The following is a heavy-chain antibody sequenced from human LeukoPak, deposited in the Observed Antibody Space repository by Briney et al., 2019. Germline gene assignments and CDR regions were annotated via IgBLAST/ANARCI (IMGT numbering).Heavy chain of an antibody. CDR3: ARETSSSFYYYYMDV. V-gene: IGHV1-69*01. Sequence: ASVKVSCKASGGTFSSYAISWVRQAPGQGLEWMGGIIPIFGTANYAQKFQGRVTITADESTSTAYMELSSLRSEDTAVYYCARETSSSFYYYYMDVWGKGTTVTVSS. CDR1: GGTFSSYA. CDR2: IIPIFGTA. J-gene: IGHJ6*03. D-gene: IGHD6-6*01.